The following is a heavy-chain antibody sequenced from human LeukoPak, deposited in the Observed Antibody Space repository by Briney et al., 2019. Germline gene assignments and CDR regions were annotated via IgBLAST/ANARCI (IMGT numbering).Heavy chain of an antibody. CDR2: IWYDGSNK. CDR3: ARGDYGDYYYYYGMDV. CDR1: GFIFSNYA. Sequence: GGSLRLSCAASGFIFSNYAMSWVRQAPGKGLEWVAVIWYDGSNKYYADSVKGRFTISRDNSKNTLYLQMNSLRAEDTAVYYCARGDYGDYYYYYGMDVWGQGTTVTVSS. V-gene: IGHV3-33*08. J-gene: IGHJ6*02. D-gene: IGHD4-17*01.